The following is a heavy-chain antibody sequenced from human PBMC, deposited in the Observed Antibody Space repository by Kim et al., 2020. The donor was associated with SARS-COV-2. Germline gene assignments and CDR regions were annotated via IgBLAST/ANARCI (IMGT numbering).Heavy chain of an antibody. CDR1: GGSFSGYY. CDR3: ARFNLGLDYYGSGDRQGDDY. CDR2: INHSGST. Sequence: SETLSLTCAVYGGSFSGYYWSWIRQPPGKGLEWIGEINHSGSTNYNPSLKSRVTISVDTSKNQFSLKLSSVTAADTAVYYCARFNLGLDYYGSGDRQGDDYWGQGTLVTVSS. J-gene: IGHJ4*02. D-gene: IGHD3-10*01. V-gene: IGHV4-34*01.